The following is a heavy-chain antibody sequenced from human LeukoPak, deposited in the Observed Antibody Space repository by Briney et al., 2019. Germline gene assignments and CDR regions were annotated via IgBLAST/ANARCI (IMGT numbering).Heavy chain of an antibody. Sequence: PGGSLRLSCVVSGLTFSAYEMNWVRQAPGKGLEWVSYISNSDSTISYADSVKGRFTISRDNAKNSLYLQMNSLRAEGTAAYYCARGQPRSHGSSYYFDYWGQGTLVTVSS. CDR2: ISNSDSTI. J-gene: IGHJ4*02. V-gene: IGHV3-48*03. CDR1: GLTFSAYE. CDR3: ARGQPRSHGSSYYFDY. D-gene: IGHD6-13*01.